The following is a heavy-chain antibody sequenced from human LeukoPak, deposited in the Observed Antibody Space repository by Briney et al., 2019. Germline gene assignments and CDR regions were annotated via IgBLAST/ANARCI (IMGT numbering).Heavy chain of an antibody. D-gene: IGHD4-17*01. V-gene: IGHV3-30*18. J-gene: IGHJ4*02. CDR1: GFTFDDYG. CDR2: ISYDGSNK. Sequence: GGSLRLSCAASGFTFDDYGMSWVRQAPGKGLEWVAVISYDGSNKYYADSVKGRFTISRDNSKNTLYLQMNSLRAEDTAVYYCAKYMGDYDDRDYWGQGTLVTISS. CDR3: AKYMGDYDDRDY.